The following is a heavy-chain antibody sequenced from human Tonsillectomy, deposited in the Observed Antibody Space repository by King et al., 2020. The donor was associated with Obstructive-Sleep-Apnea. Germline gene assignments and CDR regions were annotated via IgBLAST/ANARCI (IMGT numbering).Heavy chain of an antibody. Sequence: VQLQESGGGLVKPGGSLRLSCATSGFAFNNAWVSWVRQAPGKGLEWVGHIKGKTDGGTADYAAPVKGRFTITRDDSKNTWYLQMNRLKTEDSAVYYCTKDRGIPSAPLFDSWGQGTLVTVSS. J-gene: IGHJ4*02. CDR3: TKDRGIPSAPLFDS. CDR2: IKGKTDGGTA. CDR1: GFAFNNAW. V-gene: IGHV3-15*01.